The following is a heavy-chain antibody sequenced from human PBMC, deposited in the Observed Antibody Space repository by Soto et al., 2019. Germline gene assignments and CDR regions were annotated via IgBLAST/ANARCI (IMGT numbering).Heavy chain of an antibody. Sequence: GSLRLSCAASGFTFSSYAMSWVRQAPGKGLEWVSAISGSGGSTYYADSVKGRFTISRDNSKNMLYLQMNSLRAEDTAVYYCAKGGYNWNYFYFDYWGQGTLVTVSS. CDR1: GFTFSSYA. CDR2: ISGSGGST. V-gene: IGHV3-23*01. CDR3: AKGGYNWNYFYFDY. J-gene: IGHJ4*02. D-gene: IGHD1-7*01.